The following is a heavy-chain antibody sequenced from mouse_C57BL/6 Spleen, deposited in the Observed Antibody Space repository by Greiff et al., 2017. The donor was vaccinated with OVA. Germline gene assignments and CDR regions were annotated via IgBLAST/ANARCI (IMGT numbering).Heavy chain of an antibody. J-gene: IGHJ1*03. V-gene: IGHV1-69*01. CDR1: GYTFTSYW. CDR3: ARQGYYYGSRDWYVDV. D-gene: IGHD1-1*01. CDR2: IDPSDSYT. Sequence: QVQLQQPGAELVMPGASVKLSCKASGYTFTSYWMHWVKQRPGQGLEWIGEIDPSDSYTNYNQKFKGKSTLTVDKSSSTAYMQLSSLTSEDSAVYYCARQGYYYGSRDWYVDVWGTGTTVTVSS.